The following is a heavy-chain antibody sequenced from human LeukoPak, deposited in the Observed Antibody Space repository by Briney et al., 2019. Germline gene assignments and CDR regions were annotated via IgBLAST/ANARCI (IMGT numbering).Heavy chain of an antibody. Sequence: GGSLRLSCAASGFTFSSYWMSWVRQAPGKGLEWVANIKQDGSEKYYVDSVKGRFTISRDNAKNSLYLQMNSLRPEDTAVYFCAKDNSVTTFSQYMDVWGRGTTVIVSS. V-gene: IGHV3-7*01. CDR2: IKQDGSEK. D-gene: IGHD4-17*01. CDR1: GFTFSSYW. J-gene: IGHJ6*03. CDR3: AKDNSVTTFSQYMDV.